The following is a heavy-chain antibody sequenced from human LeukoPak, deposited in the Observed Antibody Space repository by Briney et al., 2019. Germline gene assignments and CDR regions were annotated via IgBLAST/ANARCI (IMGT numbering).Heavy chain of an antibody. D-gene: IGHD4-11*01. J-gene: IGHJ6*02. CDR3: ARSYSNHLFGMDV. CDR2: IYSGGST. CDR1: GFTVSSYY. Sequence: GGSLRLSCAASGFTVSSYYMTWVRQAPGKGLEWVSVIYSGGSTYYADSVKGRVAISRDNSKNTVFLQMNSVRAENTAVYYCARSYSNHLFGMDVWGQGTTVTVSS. V-gene: IGHV3-66*01.